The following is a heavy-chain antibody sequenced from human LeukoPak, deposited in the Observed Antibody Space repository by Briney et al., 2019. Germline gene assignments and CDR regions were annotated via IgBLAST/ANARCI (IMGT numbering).Heavy chain of an antibody. D-gene: IGHD7-27*01. V-gene: IGHV4-34*01. J-gene: IGHJ4*02. CDR1: GGSFTGHY. Sequence: PSETLSLTCAVYGGSFTGHYWNWIRQAPGKGLEWIGEINHNGHTNYNPSLKSRVTIFVDTSKKQFSLRLASLTADDTALYYCARAGTGDRSAVFDSWGQESLVTVSS. CDR3: ARAGTGDRSAVFDS. CDR2: INHNGHT.